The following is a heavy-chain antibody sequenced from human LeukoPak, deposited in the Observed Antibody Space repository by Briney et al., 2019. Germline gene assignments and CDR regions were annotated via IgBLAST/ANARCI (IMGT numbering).Heavy chain of an antibody. CDR3: ARHPIVVVPAAILPFDI. D-gene: IGHD2-2*01. CDR2: VYSGST. J-gene: IGHJ3*02. Sequence: SETLSLTCTVSRGSISSNDYYWGWIRQSPGKGLDWLVSVYSGSTFHNPSLKSRLTTSVDVSKNQVSLRLTSVTAADTATYYCARHPIVVVPAAILPFDIWGQGIMVTVSS. V-gene: IGHV4-39*01. CDR1: RGSISSNDYY.